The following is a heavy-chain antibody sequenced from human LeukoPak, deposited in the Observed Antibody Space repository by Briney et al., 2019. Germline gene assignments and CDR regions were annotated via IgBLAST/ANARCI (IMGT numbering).Heavy chain of an antibody. CDR2: MYYSGTT. Sequence: SETLSLTCTVSGGSISSGSYYWGWIRQSPGKGLEWLASMYYSGTTFYSPSLKSRVTISVDTSKNQLSLKLGSVTAADTAVYYCARHPPRDGSAFDYWGQGTLVTVSS. CDR3: ARHPPRDGSAFDY. V-gene: IGHV4-39*01. CDR1: GGSISSGSYY. J-gene: IGHJ4*02.